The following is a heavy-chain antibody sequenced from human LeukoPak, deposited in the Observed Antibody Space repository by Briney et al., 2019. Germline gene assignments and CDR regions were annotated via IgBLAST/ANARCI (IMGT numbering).Heavy chain of an antibody. CDR3: ARGGGWDTIFRVVQYMDV. CDR1: GFTFSGYW. V-gene: IGHV3-74*01. J-gene: IGHJ6*03. Sequence: PGGSLRLSCAASGFTFSGYWMHWVRQVPEKGLVLVSRIVNGGSGTTYADSVKGRFTVSRDNAKNTLYLQMNSLRAEDTAIYYCARGGGWDTIFRVVQYMDVWGKGTTVTVSS. D-gene: IGHD3-3*01. CDR2: IVNGGSGT.